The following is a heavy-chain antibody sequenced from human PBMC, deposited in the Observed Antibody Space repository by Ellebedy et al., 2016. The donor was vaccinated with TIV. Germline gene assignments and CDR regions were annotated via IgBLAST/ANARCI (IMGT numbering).Heavy chain of an antibody. CDR2: ISSASNNI. Sequence: GESLKISXAASGSTFSSYSMNWVRQAPGKGLEWVAYISSASNNIYYADSVKGRFTISRDYVNNSLFLQMDSLTDEDTAVYYCAVHAAKQGSHWGQGTTVTVSS. CDR3: AVHAAKQGSH. CDR1: GSTFSSYS. J-gene: IGHJ6*02. V-gene: IGHV3-48*02.